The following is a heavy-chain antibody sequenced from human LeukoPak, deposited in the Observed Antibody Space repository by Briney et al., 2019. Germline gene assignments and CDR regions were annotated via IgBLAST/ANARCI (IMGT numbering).Heavy chain of an antibody. J-gene: IGHJ6*02. V-gene: IGHV3-30-3*01. CDR1: GFSFSTYS. Sequence: GGSLRLSCAASGFSFSTYSMHWVCQAPGKVLEWVMAISNDGSQEYYADSVKGRFTISRDNSKNTLYLQMSSLRPEDTAVFYCVRELYNYGMDVWGQGTTVTV. CDR3: VRELYNYGMDV. CDR2: ISNDGSQE.